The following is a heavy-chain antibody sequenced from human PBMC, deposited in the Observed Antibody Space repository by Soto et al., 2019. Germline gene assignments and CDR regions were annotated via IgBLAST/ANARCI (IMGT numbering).Heavy chain of an antibody. J-gene: IGHJ4*02. CDR2: TTVSGGET. D-gene: IGHD3-16*01. CDR1: GFTFNNYG. CDR3: GKGGTGDVGDH. Sequence: EVQLLESGGGLVQPGGSLRLSCVASGFTFNNYGMTWVRQAPGKGLEWVSGTTVSGGETYYADSVRGRFTISRDNSKSTLLLQMNSLRVEDTAVYYCGKGGTGDVGDHWGQGTLVTVSS. V-gene: IGHV3-23*01.